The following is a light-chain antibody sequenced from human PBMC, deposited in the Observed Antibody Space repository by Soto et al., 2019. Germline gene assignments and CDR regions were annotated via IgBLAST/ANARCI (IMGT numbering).Light chain of an antibody. CDR1: QNVFYSSLNKNF. Sequence: DTVMTQSPDSLAVSLGERATINCRSSQNVFYSSLNKNFLAWYQQKPGQPPKLLITWASARESGVPDRFSGGGSETDFTLTISSLQAEDVAVYYCQQYLLAPFTFGPGTNVDI. CDR2: WAS. J-gene: IGKJ3*01. V-gene: IGKV4-1*01. CDR3: QQYLLAPFT.